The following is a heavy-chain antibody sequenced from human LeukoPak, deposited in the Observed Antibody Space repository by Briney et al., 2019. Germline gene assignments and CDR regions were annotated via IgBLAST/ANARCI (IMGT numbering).Heavy chain of an antibody. V-gene: IGHV1-69*04. CDR3: ARGQEMATNWLDP. Sequence: GASVKVSCKASVGTFSTYGISWVRQSPGQGLEWMGRIIPILSVANYAQKFQGRVTITADKATSSAYMELSSLKSEDTAVYYCARGQEMATNWLDPWGQGTLVTVSS. CDR2: IIPILSVA. CDR1: VGTFSTYG. J-gene: IGHJ5*02. D-gene: IGHD5-24*01.